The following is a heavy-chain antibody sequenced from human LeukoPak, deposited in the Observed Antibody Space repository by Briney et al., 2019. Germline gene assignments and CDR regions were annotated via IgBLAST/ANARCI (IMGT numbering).Heavy chain of an antibody. D-gene: IGHD6-19*01. V-gene: IGHV4-4*07. Sequence: SETLSLTCTVSGGSIRTYYWNWIRQPAGKGLEWIGRIDGSGSTTFSPSLRSRVTMSVDSSKSQISLNLNSVTAADTAMYYCARSPLSSSGWYRADYWGQGTLVTVSS. J-gene: IGHJ4*02. CDR3: ARSPLSSSGWYRADY. CDR1: GGSIRTYY. CDR2: IDGSGST.